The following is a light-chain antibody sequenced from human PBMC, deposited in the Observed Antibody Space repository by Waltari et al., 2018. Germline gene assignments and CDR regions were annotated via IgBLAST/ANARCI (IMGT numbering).Light chain of an antibody. CDR1: QSVSSSY. CDR2: GAS. V-gene: IGKV3-20*01. CDR3: QQYGSSPWT. J-gene: IGKJ1*01. Sequence: EIVLTQSPGTLSLSPGERATLSCRAGQSVSSSYLAWYQQKPGQAPRVLIHGASNRATGIPDRCSGSGSGTDFTLTISRLEHEDFAVYYCQQYGSSPWTFGQGTKVEIK.